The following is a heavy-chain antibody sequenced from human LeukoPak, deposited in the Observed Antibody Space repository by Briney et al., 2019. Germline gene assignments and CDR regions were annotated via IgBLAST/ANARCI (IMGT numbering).Heavy chain of an antibody. Sequence: GGSLRLSCAASGFTVSSNYMSWVRQAPGKGLEWVSVIYSGGSTYYADSVKGRFTISRDNSENTLYLQMNSLRAEDTAVYYCAREKPGVLNKWFDPWGQGTLVTVSS. CDR3: AREKPGVLNKWFDP. V-gene: IGHV3-53*01. CDR2: IYSGGST. J-gene: IGHJ5*02. D-gene: IGHD2-8*01. CDR1: GFTVSSNY.